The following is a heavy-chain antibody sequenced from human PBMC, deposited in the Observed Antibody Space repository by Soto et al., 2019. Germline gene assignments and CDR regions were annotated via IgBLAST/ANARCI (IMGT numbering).Heavy chain of an antibody. D-gene: IGHD2-21*01. CDR1: GGSISSGGYY. CDR2: IYYSGTT. V-gene: IGHV4-31*03. CDR3: CAASCVGCGGFNYYGMDV. Sequence: QVQLQESGPGLVKPSQTLSLTCTVSGGSISSGGYYWNWIRQHPGKGLEWIGYIYYSGTTYYNPSLKSRVTISVDTSKNXXXLKLSSVXXXXXAXYYCAASCVGCGGFNYYGMDVWGQGTTVTVSS. J-gene: IGHJ6*02.